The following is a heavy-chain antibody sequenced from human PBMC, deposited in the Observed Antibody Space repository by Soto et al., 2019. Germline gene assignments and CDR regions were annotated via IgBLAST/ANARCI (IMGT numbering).Heavy chain of an antibody. CDR3: TRTILQWFGESD. J-gene: IGHJ4*02. D-gene: IGHD3-10*01. CDR1: GFTFTNAW. CDR2: IKSETDGATT. Sequence: EVQLVESGGGLVKPGGSLRLSCTASGFTFTNAWMSWVRQAPGKGLGWVGRIKSETDGATTDYAAPVKGRFTISRADSTNTLFLHMNSLQTEDPSVYYCTRTILQWFGESDWGQGTLVTVS. V-gene: IGHV3-15*01.